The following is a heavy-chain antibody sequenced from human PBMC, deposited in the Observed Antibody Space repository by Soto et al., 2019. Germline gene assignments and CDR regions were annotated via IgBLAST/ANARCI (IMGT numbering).Heavy chain of an antibody. CDR2: ISGSGGST. D-gene: IGHD2-2*01. CDR3: AKASCSSTSCYDRVENYYYMDV. CDR1: GFTFSSYA. V-gene: IGHV3-23*01. Sequence: GGSLRLSCAASGFTFSSYAMSWVRQAPGKGLEWVSAISGSGGSTYYADSVKGRFPISRDNSKNTLYLQMNSLRAEDTAVYYCAKASCSSTSCYDRVENYYYMDVWGKGTTVTVSS. J-gene: IGHJ6*03.